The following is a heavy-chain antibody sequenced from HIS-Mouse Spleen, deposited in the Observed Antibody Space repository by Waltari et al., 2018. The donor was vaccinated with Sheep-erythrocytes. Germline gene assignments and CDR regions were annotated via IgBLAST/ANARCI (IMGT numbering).Heavy chain of an antibody. CDR3: AKDKFVGYSGYYFDY. CDR1: VFTFGDYA. D-gene: IGHD5-12*01. V-gene: IGHV3-43D*03. Sequence: EVQLVESGGVVVQPGGSLRLSCAASVFTFGDYAMHWVRQAPGKGLEWVSLISWDGGSTYYADSVKGRFTISRDNSKNSLYLQMNSLRAEDTALYYCAKDKFVGYSGYYFDYWGQGTLVTVSS. J-gene: IGHJ4*02. CDR2: ISWDGGST.